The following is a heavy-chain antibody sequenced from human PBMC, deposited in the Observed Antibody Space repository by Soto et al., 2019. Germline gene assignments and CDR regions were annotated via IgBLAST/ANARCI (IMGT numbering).Heavy chain of an antibody. J-gene: IGHJ4*02. CDR3: ARERNYYDSSGYSYFDY. CDR1: GGSISSYY. CDR2: IYYSGST. V-gene: IGHV4-59*01. Sequence: SETLSLTCTVSGGSISSYYWSWIRQPPGKGLEWIGYIYYSGSTNYNPSLKSRVTISVDTSKNQFSLKLSSVTAADTAVYYCARERNYYDSSGYSYFDYWGQGTLVTVSS. D-gene: IGHD3-22*01.